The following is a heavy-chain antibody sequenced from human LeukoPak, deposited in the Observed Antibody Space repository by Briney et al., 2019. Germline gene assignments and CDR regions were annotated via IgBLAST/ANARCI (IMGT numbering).Heavy chain of an antibody. V-gene: IGHV4-59*08. Sequence: PSETLSLTCPVSGDSISDYYWSWIRQPPGKGLEWIGYISYSGNTNYNPSLKSRVTISFDTSSNQFSLKLTSVTAADSAVYYCAGHILGGNFDSWGQGTLVTVSS. CDR1: GDSISDYY. CDR3: AGHILGGNFDS. CDR2: ISYSGNT. D-gene: IGHD4-23*01. J-gene: IGHJ4*02.